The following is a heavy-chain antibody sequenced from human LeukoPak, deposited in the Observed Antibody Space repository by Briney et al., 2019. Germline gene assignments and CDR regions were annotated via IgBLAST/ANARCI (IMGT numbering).Heavy chain of an antibody. Sequence: GGSLRLSCAASGFTFSQNGMHWVRQAPGKGLEWMAFIEYDGSDKYFADSVKGRSTISRDNSKNMLYLQMNSLRAEDTALYYCAKDLHSSASCYWGQGALVTVSS. J-gene: IGHJ4*02. CDR2: IEYDGSDK. D-gene: IGHD3-22*01. CDR3: AKDLHSSASCY. CDR1: GFTFSQNG. V-gene: IGHV3-30*02.